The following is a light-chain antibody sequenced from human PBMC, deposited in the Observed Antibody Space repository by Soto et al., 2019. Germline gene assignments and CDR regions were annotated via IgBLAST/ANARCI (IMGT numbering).Light chain of an antibody. CDR2: AAS. CDR1: QGISSY. Sequence: AIRMTQSPSSFSASTGDRVTITCRASQGISSYLAWYQQKPGKAPKLLIYAASTLQSGVPSRFSGSGSGTDFTLTISCLQSEDFATYYCQQYNNWPWTFGQGTKVEIK. CDR3: QQYNNWPWT. V-gene: IGKV1-8*01. J-gene: IGKJ1*01.